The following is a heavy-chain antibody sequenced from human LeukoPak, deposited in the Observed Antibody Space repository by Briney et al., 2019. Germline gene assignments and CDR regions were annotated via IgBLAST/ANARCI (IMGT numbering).Heavy chain of an antibody. Sequence: GGSLRLSCAASGFTFSSYEVNWVRQAPGKGLEWVSYISSSGSTIYYADSVKGRFTISRDNSKNTLYLQMNSLRAEDTAVYYCAKPVAGYYGSGEFWGQGTLVTVSS. CDR1: GFTFSSYE. D-gene: IGHD3-10*01. V-gene: IGHV3-48*03. J-gene: IGHJ4*02. CDR2: ISSSGSTI. CDR3: AKPVAGYYGSGEF.